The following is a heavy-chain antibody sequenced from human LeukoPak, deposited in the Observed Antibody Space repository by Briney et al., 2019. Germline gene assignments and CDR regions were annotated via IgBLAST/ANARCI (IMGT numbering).Heavy chain of an antibody. CDR1: RFTFTTFSDYV. Sequence: GKSLRLSCAASRFTFTTFSDYVMHWARQAPGKGLEWVAVISDDGVNEYYADSVKGRFAISRDNSNYALFLQMNSLTAEDTAVYYCARGRPQFSHDSTGYYSGAYYFDYWGRGTLVTVSS. J-gene: IGHJ4*02. CDR3: ARGRPQFSHDSTGYYSGAYYFDY. V-gene: IGHV3-30*09. CDR2: ISDDGVNE. D-gene: IGHD3-22*01.